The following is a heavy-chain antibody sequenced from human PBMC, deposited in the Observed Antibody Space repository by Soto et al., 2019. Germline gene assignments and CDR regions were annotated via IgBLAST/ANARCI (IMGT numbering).Heavy chain of an antibody. Sequence: EVQLVESGGGLIQPGGSLRLSCVVSVFTASAYYTSWVRQAPGKGLEWVSALYSGGATFYADSVKGRFTVSGDNSKNTLYLQMNSLRAEDTAVYYCARVGMWFGQLYWGQGSLVTVSS. D-gene: IGHD3-10*01. CDR2: LYSGGAT. V-gene: IGHV3-53*01. CDR1: VFTASAYY. J-gene: IGHJ4*02. CDR3: ARVGMWFGQLY.